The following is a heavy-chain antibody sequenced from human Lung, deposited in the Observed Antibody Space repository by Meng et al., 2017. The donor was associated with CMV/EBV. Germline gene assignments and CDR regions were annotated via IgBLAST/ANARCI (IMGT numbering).Heavy chain of an antibody. CDR2: ISSSSSTI. Sequence: GESXKISCAASGFTFSSYSMNWVRQAPGKGLEWVSYISSSSSTIYYADSVKGRFTISRDNAKNSLYLQMNSLRAEDTAVYYCARDFPTDDFWSGYYPGYYGMDVWXQGTXVTVSS. D-gene: IGHD3-3*01. V-gene: IGHV3-48*04. CDR3: ARDFPTDDFWSGYYPGYYGMDV. CDR1: GFTFSSYS. J-gene: IGHJ6*02.